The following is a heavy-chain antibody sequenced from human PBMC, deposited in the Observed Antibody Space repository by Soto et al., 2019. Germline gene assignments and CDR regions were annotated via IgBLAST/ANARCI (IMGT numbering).Heavy chain of an antibody. CDR1: GASISGFY. Sequence: LSLTCTVSGASISGFYWSWIRKSAGKGLEWIGRIYATGTTDYNPSLKSRVMMSVDTSKKQFSLKLRSVTAADTAVYYCVRDGTKTLRDRFDPWGQGISVTVSS. D-gene: IGHD1-1*01. CDR3: VRDGTKTLRDRFDP. CDR2: IYATGTT. V-gene: IGHV4-4*07. J-gene: IGHJ5*02.